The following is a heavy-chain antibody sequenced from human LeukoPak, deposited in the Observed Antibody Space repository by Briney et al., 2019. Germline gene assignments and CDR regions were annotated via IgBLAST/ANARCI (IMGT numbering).Heavy chain of an antibody. CDR3: TTQTTAAAGTPWGYYYYYYMDV. V-gene: IGHV1-8*03. D-gene: IGHD6-13*01. J-gene: IGHJ6*03. CDR2: MNPNSGNT. CDR1: GYTFTSYD. Sequence: ASVTVSCKASGYTFTSYDINWVRQAPGQGLEWMGWMNPNSGNTVYAQKFQGRVTITRNTSISTAYMELSSLRSEDTAVYYCTTQTTAAAGTPWGYYYYYYMDVWGKGTTVTVSS.